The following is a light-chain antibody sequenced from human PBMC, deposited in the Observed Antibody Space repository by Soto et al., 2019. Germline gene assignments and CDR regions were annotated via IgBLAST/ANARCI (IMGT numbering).Light chain of an antibody. CDR2: EVS. V-gene: IGLV2-14*01. J-gene: IGLJ3*02. CDR3: SSYTSTNTLV. CDR1: SSDVGAYNY. Sequence: QSVLTQPASVSGSPGQSITISCTGTSSDVGAYNYVARYQQHPGKAPKLMIYEVSYRPSGVSNRFSGSKSGNTASLTISGLQAEDEADYYCSSYTSTNTLVFGGGTKVTVL.